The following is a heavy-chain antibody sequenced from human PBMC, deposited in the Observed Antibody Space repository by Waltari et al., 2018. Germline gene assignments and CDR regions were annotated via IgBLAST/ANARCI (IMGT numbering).Heavy chain of an antibody. Sequence: GVSYSGNTYYNPSLKSRVTVSVDTSKNQFSLNLTSVTAADTAVYYCSGQDRLGPGNYCYFHLWGRATLFTYSS. J-gene: IGHJ2*01. D-gene: IGHD1-1*01. CDR3: SGQDRLGPGNYCYFHL. V-gene: IGHV4-39*01. CDR2: VSYSGNT.